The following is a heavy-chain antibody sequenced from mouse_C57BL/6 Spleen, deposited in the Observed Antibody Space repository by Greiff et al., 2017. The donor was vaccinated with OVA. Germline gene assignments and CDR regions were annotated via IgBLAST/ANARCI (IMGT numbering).Heavy chain of an antibody. D-gene: IGHD3-1*01. J-gene: IGHJ2*01. Sequence: VQLQQSGPELVKPGASVKMSCKASGYTFTDYNMHWVKRSHGKSLEWIGYINPNNGGTSYNQKFKGKATLTVNKSSSTAYMELRSLTSEDSAVYYCARGGGRAFDYWGQGTTLTVSS. V-gene: IGHV1-22*01. CDR2: INPNNGGT. CDR1: GYTFTDYN. CDR3: ARGGGRAFDY.